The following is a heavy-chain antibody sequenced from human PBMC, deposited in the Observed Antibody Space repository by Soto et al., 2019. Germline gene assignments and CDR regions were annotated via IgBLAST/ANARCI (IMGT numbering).Heavy chain of an antibody. D-gene: IGHD3-10*01. CDR1: GYSFTSYW. V-gene: IGHV5-51*01. Sequence: GESLKISCKGSGYSFTSYWIGWVRQMPGKGLEWMGIIYPGDSDTRYSPSFQGQVTISADKSISTAYLQWSSLKASDTAMYYCARSTYGTYYYYGMDVWGQGTTVTVSS. J-gene: IGHJ6*02. CDR3: ARSTYGTYYYYGMDV. CDR2: IYPGDSDT.